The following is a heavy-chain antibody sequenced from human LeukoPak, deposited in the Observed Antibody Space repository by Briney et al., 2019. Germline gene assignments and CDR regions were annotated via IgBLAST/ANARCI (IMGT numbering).Heavy chain of an antibody. CDR3: ARSSSSGYRIDY. D-gene: IGHD3-22*01. CDR1: GGSISSSSYY. CDR2: IYYSGST. J-gene: IGHJ4*02. V-gene: IGHV4-39*01. Sequence: SETLSLICTVSGGSISSSSYYWGWIRQPPGKGLEWIRSIYYSGSTYYNPSLKSRVTISVDTSKNQFSLKLSSVTAADTAVYYCARSSSSGYRIDYWGQGTLVTVSS.